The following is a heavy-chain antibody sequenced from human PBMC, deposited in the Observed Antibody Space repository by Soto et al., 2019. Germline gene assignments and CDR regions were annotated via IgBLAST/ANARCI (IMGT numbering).Heavy chain of an antibody. CDR1: GFTFDDYA. CDR3: ARGAQRFDP. CDR2: ISWNSGSI. Sequence: GGSLRLSCAAPGFTFDDYAMHWVRQAPGKGLEWVSGISWNSGSIGYADSVKGRFTISRDNAKNSLYLQMNSLRAEDTALYYCARGAQRFDPWGQGTLVTVSS. D-gene: IGHD1-1*01. V-gene: IGHV3-9*01. J-gene: IGHJ5*02.